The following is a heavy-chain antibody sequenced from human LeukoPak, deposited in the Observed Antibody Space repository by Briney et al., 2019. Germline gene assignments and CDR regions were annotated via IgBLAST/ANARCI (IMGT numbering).Heavy chain of an antibody. Sequence: PSETLSLTCTVSGYSISSGYYWGWIRQPPGKGLEWIGSIYHSGSTYYNPSPKSRVTISVDTSKNQFSLKLSSVTAADTAVYYCARDSAPAPFDYWGQGTLVTVSS. D-gene: IGHD3-10*01. J-gene: IGHJ4*02. CDR3: ARDSAPAPFDY. CDR2: IYHSGST. CDR1: GYSISSGYY. V-gene: IGHV4-38-2*02.